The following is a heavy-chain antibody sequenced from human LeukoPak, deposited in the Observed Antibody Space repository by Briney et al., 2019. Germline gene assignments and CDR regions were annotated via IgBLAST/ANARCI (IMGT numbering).Heavy chain of an antibody. Sequence: SETLSLTCAGYGGSFSGYYWSWIRQPPGKGLEWIGEINHSGSTNYNPSLKSRVTISVDTSKNQLSLKLSSVTAADTAVYYCAKYQLYDDAFDIWGQGTMVTVSS. CDR1: GGSFSGYY. V-gene: IGHV4-34*01. D-gene: IGHD2-2*01. J-gene: IGHJ3*02. CDR3: AKYQLYDDAFDI. CDR2: INHSGST.